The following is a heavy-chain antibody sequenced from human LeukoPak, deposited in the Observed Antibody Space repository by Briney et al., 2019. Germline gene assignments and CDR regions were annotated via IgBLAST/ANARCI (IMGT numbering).Heavy chain of an antibody. J-gene: IGHJ4*02. CDR1: GFTFGSYG. CDR3: AKQSGSYLYVDY. Sequence: TGGSLRLSCAASGFTFGSYGMSWVRQAPGKGLEWVSGFSGSGPTTYYADSVKGRFTISRDNSKNTLYLQMNSLRAEDTAVYYCAKQSGSYLYVDYWGQGTLVTVSS. CDR2: FSGSGPTT. D-gene: IGHD1-26*01. V-gene: IGHV3-23*01.